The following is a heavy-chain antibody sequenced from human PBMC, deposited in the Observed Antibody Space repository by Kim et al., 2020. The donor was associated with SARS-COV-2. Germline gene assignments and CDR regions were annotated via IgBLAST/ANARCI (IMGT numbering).Heavy chain of an antibody. J-gene: IGHJ4*02. D-gene: IGHD2-15*01. V-gene: IGHV3-48*02. CDR3: ARDLGYCSGGSCFPLDY. Sequence: SVKVRFTSSRDNAKTSLYLQMNSLRDEDTAVYYCARDLGYCSGGSCFPLDYWGQGTLVTVSS.